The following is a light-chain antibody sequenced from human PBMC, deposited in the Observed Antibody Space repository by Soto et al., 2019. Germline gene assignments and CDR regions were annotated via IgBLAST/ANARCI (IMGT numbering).Light chain of an antibody. V-gene: IGLV2-14*01. CDR2: EVS. J-gene: IGLJ1*01. CDR1: SSDVGGYNF. Sequence: QSVLTQPASVSGSPGQSITISCTGTSSDVGGYNFVSWYQQHPDKAPRLMIYEVSNRPSGASNRFSGSKSGNTASLTISGLQAEDEADYYCTSFTSSHTYVFGTGTKLTVL. CDR3: TSFTSSHTYV.